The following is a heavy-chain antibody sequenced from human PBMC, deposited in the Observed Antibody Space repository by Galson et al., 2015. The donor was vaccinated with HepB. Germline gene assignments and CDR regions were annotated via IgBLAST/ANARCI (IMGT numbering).Heavy chain of an antibody. D-gene: IGHD2-2*01. Sequence: SLRLSCAVSGFTFSSYGMHWVRQAPGKGLEWVALISYDGSNKYYADSVKGRFTISRDNSKNKLYLQMNSLRTEDTAVYYCARGGDIGVVPAASYYYYGMDVWGQGTTVTVSS. V-gene: IGHV3-30-3*01. CDR1: GFTFSSYG. J-gene: IGHJ6*02. CDR3: ARGGDIGVVPAASYYYYGMDV. CDR2: ISYDGSNK.